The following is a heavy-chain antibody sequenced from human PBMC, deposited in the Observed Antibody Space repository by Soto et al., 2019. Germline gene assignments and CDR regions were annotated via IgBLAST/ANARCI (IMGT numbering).Heavy chain of an antibody. CDR2: IDSGDGTT. CDR1: GFDFGDYY. J-gene: IGHJ4*02. V-gene: IGHV3-11*01. CDR3: VRPYYSSSWFPFDR. D-gene: IGHD6-13*01. Sequence: GGSLRLSCTGSGFDFGDYYMSWIRQAPGKGLEWVSYIDSGDGTTYYTDSVKGRFTISRDNAKKTVYLQMSGLRVEDTALYYCVRPYYSSSWFPFDRWGQGTLVTVSS.